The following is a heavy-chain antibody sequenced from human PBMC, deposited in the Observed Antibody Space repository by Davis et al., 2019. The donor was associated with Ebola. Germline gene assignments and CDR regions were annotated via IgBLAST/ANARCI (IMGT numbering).Heavy chain of an antibody. CDR1: GFTFSSYG. Sequence: PGGSLRLSCAASGFTFSSYGMHWVRQAPGKGLEWVAVIWYDGSNKYYADSVKGRFTISRDNSKNTLYLQMNSLRAEDTAVYYCAKSQGIAVAGAGDYWGQGTLVTVSS. CDR2: IWYDGSNK. J-gene: IGHJ4*02. D-gene: IGHD6-19*01. CDR3: AKSQGIAVAGAGDY. V-gene: IGHV3-30*02.